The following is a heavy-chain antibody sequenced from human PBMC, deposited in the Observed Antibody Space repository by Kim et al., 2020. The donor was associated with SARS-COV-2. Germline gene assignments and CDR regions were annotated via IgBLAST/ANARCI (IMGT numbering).Heavy chain of an antibody. D-gene: IGHD4-4*01. Sequence: ASVKVSCKASGYTFTGYYMHWVRQAPGQGLEWMGRINPNSGGSNYAQKFQDRVTMTRDTSISTAYMELSSLRSDDTAVYYCARIGVNDYSIHWGQGTLVTVSS. CDR1: GYTFTGYY. J-gene: IGHJ4*02. V-gene: IGHV1-2*06. CDR3: ARIGVNDYSIH. CDR2: INPNSGGS.